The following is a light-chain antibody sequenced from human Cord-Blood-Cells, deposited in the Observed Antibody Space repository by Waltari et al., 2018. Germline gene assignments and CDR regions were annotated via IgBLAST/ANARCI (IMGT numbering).Light chain of an antibody. V-gene: IGLV4-69*01. CDR3: QTWGTGIRWV. J-gene: IGLJ3*02. Sequence: QLVLTQSPSASASLGASVKLTCTLSSGHSSYAIAWHHQQPEKGPRYLMKLNSDGSHSKGDGIPDRFSGSSSGAERYLTISSLQSEDEADYYCQTWGTGIRWVFGGGTKLTVL. CDR2: LNSDGSH. CDR1: SGHSSYA.